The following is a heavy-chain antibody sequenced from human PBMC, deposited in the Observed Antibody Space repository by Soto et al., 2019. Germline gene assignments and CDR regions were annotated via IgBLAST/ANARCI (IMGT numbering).Heavy chain of an antibody. CDR3: ARAPSIVAIFGRYYFDY. CDR2: IYYSGST. Sequence: PSETLSLTCTVSGGSIGNYYWSWIRQPPGKGLEWIGYIYYSGSTNYNPSLQSRATISVDMSKNQFSLKLSSVTAADTAVYYCARAPSIVAIFGRYYFDYWGQGALVTVSS. V-gene: IGHV4-59*01. CDR1: GGSIGNYY. J-gene: IGHJ4*02. D-gene: IGHD3-3*01.